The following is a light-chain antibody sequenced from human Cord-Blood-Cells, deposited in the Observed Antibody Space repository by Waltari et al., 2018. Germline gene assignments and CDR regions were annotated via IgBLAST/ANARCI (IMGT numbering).Light chain of an antibody. CDR1: SGSVSTSYY. Sequence: QTVVTQEPSFSVSPGGTVTLTCGLSSGSVSTSYYPSWYQQTPGQAPRALIYSTNTRSSGVPDRFSGSILGNKAALTITGAQADDESDYYCGLYMGRGIAVFGGGTRLTVL. V-gene: IGLV8-61*01. J-gene: IGLJ3*02. CDR2: STN. CDR3: GLYMGRGIAV.